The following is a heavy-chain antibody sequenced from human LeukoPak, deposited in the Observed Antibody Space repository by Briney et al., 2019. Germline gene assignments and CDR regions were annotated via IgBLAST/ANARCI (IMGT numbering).Heavy chain of an antibody. Sequence: PGGSLRLPCAASGFTFSSYWMSWVRQAPGKGLEWVANIKQDGSEKYYVDSVKGRFTISRDNAKNSLYLQMNSLRAEDTAVYYCARDGAYDSSGYYYAGYFDYWGQGTLVTVSS. V-gene: IGHV3-7*01. CDR1: GFTFSSYW. CDR3: ARDGAYDSSGYYYAGYFDY. J-gene: IGHJ4*02. D-gene: IGHD3-22*01. CDR2: IKQDGSEK.